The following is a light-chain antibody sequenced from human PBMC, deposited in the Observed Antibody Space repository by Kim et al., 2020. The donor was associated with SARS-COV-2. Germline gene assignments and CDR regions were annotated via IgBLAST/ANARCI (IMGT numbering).Light chain of an antibody. CDR3: QQYGSSPR. J-gene: IGKJ4*01. CDR1: QSVSSNY. V-gene: IGKV3-20*01. CDR2: GAS. Sequence: LPPGERATLSCRARQSVSSNYLAWYQQKPGQTPRLLIYGASSRATGIPDRFSGSGSGTDFTLTISRLEPEDFAVYYCQQYGSSPRFGGGTKVDIK.